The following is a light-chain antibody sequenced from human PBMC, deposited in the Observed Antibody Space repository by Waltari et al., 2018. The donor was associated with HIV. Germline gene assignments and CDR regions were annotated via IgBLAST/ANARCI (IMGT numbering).Light chain of an antibody. V-gene: IGKV2-40*01. CDR2: TLS. CDR1: RNLFDSDDGNIF. Sequence: IVMTQTSIYLAVNVGESASISCRSGRNLFDSDDGNIFLDWYLQKPVQPPRLLIYTLSCRAPGVPERFSGSGSGTDFTLRISRVQADDVGIYYCMQRIGFPFAFGQGTRLEI. J-gene: IGKJ2*01. CDR3: MQRIGFPFA.